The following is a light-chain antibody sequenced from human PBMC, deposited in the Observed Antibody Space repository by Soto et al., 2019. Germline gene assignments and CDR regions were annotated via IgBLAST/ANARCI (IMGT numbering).Light chain of an antibody. Sequence: QSALTQPASVSGPPGQSFTIPCTGSSSDVGAYHSVSWYQQHPGKAPKLIIFDVSNRPSGVSNRFSGSKSGNTASLTISGLQAEDEADYYCSSFTDTGTVMFGGGTKVTVL. CDR1: SSDVGAYHS. J-gene: IGLJ3*02. V-gene: IGLV2-14*03. CDR3: SSFTDTGTVM. CDR2: DVS.